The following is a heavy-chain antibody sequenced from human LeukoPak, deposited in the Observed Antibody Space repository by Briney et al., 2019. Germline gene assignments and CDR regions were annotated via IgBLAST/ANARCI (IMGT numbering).Heavy chain of an antibody. D-gene: IGHD4-23*01. V-gene: IGHV4-59*01. J-gene: IGHJ5*02. CDR2: IYYSGST. Sequence: SETLSLTCTVSGGSISSYYWSWIRQPPGKGLEWIGYIYYSGSTNYNPSLKSRVTISVDTSKNQFSLKLRFVTAADTAVYYCARGPNYGGNYWFDPWGQGTLVTVSA. CDR3: ARGPNYGGNYWFDP. CDR1: GGSISSYY.